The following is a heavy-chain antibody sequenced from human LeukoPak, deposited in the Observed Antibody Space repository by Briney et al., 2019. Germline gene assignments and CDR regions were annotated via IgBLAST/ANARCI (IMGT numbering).Heavy chain of an antibody. D-gene: IGHD5-12*01. Sequence: GGSLRLSCAASGFTFSSYSMNWVRQAPGKGLVWVSRINSDGSSTSYADSVRGRFTISRDNAKNTLYLQMNSLRAEDTAVYYCARGSGYGDYWGQGTLVTVSS. J-gene: IGHJ4*02. V-gene: IGHV3-74*01. CDR2: INSDGSST. CDR1: GFTFSSYS. CDR3: ARGSGYGDY.